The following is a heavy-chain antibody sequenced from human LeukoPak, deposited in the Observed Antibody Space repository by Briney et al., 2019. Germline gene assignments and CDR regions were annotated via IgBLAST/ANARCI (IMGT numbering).Heavy chain of an antibody. CDR2: IYYSGST. V-gene: IGHV4-59*08. D-gene: IGHD6-13*01. CDR1: GGSISSYY. J-gene: IGHJ4*02. Sequence: PSQTLSLTCTVSGGSISSYYWSWIRQPPGKGLEWIGYIYYSGSTNYNPSLKSRVTMSVDTSKNQFSLKLSSVTAADTAVYYCARVLSSRVTYFDYWGQGTLVTVSS. CDR3: ARVLSSRVTYFDY.